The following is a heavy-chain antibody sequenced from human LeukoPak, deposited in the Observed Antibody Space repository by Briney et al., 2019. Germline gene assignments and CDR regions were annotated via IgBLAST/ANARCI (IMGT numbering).Heavy chain of an antibody. D-gene: IGHD3-10*01. Sequence: ASVKVSCKASGYTFTSYGISWVRQAPGQGLEWMGWISAYNGDTNYAQKLQGRVTMTTDTSTSTAYMELRSLRSDDTAVYYCALNYYGSGSYYTWGQGTLVTVSS. CDR2: ISAYNGDT. V-gene: IGHV1-18*01. CDR3: ALNYYGSGSYYT. CDR1: GYTFTSYG. J-gene: IGHJ5*02.